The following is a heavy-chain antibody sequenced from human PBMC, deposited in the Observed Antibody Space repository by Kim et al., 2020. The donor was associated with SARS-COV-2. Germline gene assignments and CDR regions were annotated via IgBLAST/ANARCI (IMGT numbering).Heavy chain of an antibody. D-gene: IGHD3-16*01. CDR3: RSWAANDAFDI. Sequence: GGSLRLSCAGSGFTFSRYGMHWVRQAPGKGLEWVAVISYDNNKYYGDSVKGRFSISRDNSKNTLYLQMNSLRAEDTAVYYCRSWAANDAFDIWGQGTMVTVTA. CDR2: ISYDNNK. CDR1: GFTFSRYG. J-gene: IGHJ3*02. V-gene: IGHV3-30*03.